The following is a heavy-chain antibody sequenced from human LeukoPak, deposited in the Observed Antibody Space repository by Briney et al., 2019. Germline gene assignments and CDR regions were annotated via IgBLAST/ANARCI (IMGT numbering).Heavy chain of an antibody. J-gene: IGHJ3*02. V-gene: IGHV3-30*03. D-gene: IGHD4/OR15-4a*01. CDR3: ARDPGATNAFDI. Sequence: GRSLRLSCAASGFTFSSYGMHWVRQAPGKGLEWVAVISYDGSNKYYADSVKGRFTISRDNSKNTLYLQMNSLRAEDTAVYYCARDPGATNAFDIWGQGTMVTVSS. CDR2: ISYDGSNK. CDR1: GFTFSSYG.